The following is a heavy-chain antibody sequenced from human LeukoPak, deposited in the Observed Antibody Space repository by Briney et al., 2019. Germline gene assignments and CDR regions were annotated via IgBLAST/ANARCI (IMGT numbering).Heavy chain of an antibody. CDR2: IRYDGSDI. Sequence: PGGSLRLSCAASGFTFSGYGMHWVRQGPGKGLEWVAFIRYDGSDIYYADSVKGRFTISRDNSKNMLYLQMNSLRAEDTAVYYCAKLVTDIWQNGFDIWGQGTMVTVSS. CDR1: GFTFSGYG. J-gene: IGHJ3*02. D-gene: IGHD2-21*02. CDR3: AKLVTDIWQNGFDI. V-gene: IGHV3-30*02.